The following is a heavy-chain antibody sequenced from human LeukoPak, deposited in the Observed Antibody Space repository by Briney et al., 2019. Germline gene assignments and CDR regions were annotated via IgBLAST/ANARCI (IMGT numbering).Heavy chain of an antibody. CDR1: GGSTSSGSYY. J-gene: IGHJ6*03. CDR2: IYTSGST. V-gene: IGHV4-61*02. Sequence: SETLSLTYTVSGGSTSSGSYYWSWIRQPAGKGLEWIGRIYTSGSTNYNPSLKSRVTISVDTSKNQFSLKLSSVAAADTAVYYCARAIFGVANYYYYYMDVWGKGTTVTVSS. CDR3: ARAIFGVANYYYYYMDV. D-gene: IGHD3-3*01.